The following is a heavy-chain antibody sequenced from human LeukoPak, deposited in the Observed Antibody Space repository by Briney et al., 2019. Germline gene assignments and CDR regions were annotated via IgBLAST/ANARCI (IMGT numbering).Heavy chain of an antibody. CDR1: GFTFSSYG. CDR3: ARDPEQWLVQGHFQH. Sequence: SGGSLRLSCAASGFTFSSYGMHWVRQAPGKGLEWVAIIWYDGDNKYYADSVKGRFTISRDNSKNTLYLQMNSLRAEDTAVYYCARDPEQWLVQGHFQHWGQGTLVTVSS. J-gene: IGHJ1*01. D-gene: IGHD6-19*01. V-gene: IGHV3-33*01. CDR2: IWYDGDNK.